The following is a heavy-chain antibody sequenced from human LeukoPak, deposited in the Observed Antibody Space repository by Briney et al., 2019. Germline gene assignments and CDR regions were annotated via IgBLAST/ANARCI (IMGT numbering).Heavy chain of an antibody. CDR2: ISGNGGDT. CDR3: AKGRTLVGGSTRSYDY. V-gene: IGHV3-23*01. J-gene: IGHJ4*02. CDR1: GFTFSSYS. Sequence: GGSLRLSCAASGFTFSSYSMSWVRQASGKGLEWVSVISGNGGDTFYADSVKGRFTISRDNSKDMLYLQMNSLRVEDTAVYYCAKGRTLVGGSTRSYDYWGQGTLVTVSS. D-gene: IGHD1-26*01.